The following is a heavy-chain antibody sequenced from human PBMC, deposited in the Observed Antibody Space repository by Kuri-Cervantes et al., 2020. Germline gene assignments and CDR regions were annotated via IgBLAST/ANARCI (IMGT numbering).Heavy chain of an antibody. V-gene: IGHV5-51*01. Sequence: GESLKISCKGSGYSFTSYWIGWVRQMPGKGLEWMGIIYPGDSDTRYSPSFQGQVTISADKSISTAYLQWSSLKASDTAMYYCARHKRYYDILTGYLPFDYWGQGTLVTVSS. J-gene: IGHJ4*02. CDR1: GYSFTSYW. CDR3: ARHKRYYDILTGYLPFDY. D-gene: IGHD3-9*01. CDR2: IYPGDSDT.